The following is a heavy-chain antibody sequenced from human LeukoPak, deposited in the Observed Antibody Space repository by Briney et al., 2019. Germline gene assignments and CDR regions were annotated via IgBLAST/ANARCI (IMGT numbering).Heavy chain of an antibody. J-gene: IGHJ4*02. Sequence: KGLEWVANIKQDGSEKYYVDSVKGRFTISRDNAKNSLYLQMNSLRAEDTAVYYCAREGGSGWYGGNYFDYWGQGTLVTVSS. CDR3: AREGGSGWYGGNYFDY. V-gene: IGHV3-7*01. CDR2: IKQDGSEK. D-gene: IGHD6-19*01.